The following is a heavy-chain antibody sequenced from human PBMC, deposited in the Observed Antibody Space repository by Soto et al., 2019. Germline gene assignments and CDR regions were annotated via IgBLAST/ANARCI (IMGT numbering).Heavy chain of an antibody. CDR1: GFIFSDYY. CDR2: IFTSGNLE. D-gene: IGHD4-17*01. V-gene: IGHV3-11*01. Sequence: QVQLVESGGGLVKPGGALRLSCEGSGFIFSDYYMSWIRQAPGKGLEWVSFIFTSGNLEEYADSVKGRFIISRDNGKNSLYLQMHSLRADDTDVDYCARDFYGDSVSDYWRQGTVVTVTS. CDR3: ARDFYGDSVSDY. J-gene: IGHJ4*02.